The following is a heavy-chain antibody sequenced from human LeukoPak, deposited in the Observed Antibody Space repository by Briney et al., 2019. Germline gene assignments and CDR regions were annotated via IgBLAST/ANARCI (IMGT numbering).Heavy chain of an antibody. D-gene: IGHD6-19*01. CDR2: INPNSGGT. J-gene: IGHJ5*02. Sequence: ASVKVSCKASGGTFSNYAISWVRQAPGQGLEWMGWINPNSGGTNYAQKLQGRVTMTTDTSTSTAYMELRSLRSDDTAVYYCARGGSGWAGNWFDPWGQGTLVTVSS. V-gene: IGHV1-18*01. CDR3: ARGGSGWAGNWFDP. CDR1: GGTFSNYA.